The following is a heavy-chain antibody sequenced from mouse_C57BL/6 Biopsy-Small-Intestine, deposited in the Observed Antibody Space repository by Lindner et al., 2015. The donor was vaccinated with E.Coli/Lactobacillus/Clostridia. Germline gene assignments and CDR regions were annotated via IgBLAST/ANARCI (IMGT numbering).Heavy chain of an antibody. Sequence: SVKVSCKASGYTFTKYAMHWVRQAPGQRLEWLAWVNAGNGNTKFSQNFQDRVTITRDTSASTVYMELSSLTSEDTAIYYCATASLYGDYEVHYYYGLEVWGHGTSLTVTS. CDR3: ATASLYGDYEVHYYYGLEV. CDR2: VNAGNGNT. V-gene: IGHV1-62-2*01. CDR1: GYTFTKYA. J-gene: IGHJ2*02. D-gene: IGHD1-1*01.